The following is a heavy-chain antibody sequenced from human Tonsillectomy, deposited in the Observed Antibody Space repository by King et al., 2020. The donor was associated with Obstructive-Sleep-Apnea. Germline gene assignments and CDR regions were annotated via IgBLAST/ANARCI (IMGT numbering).Heavy chain of an antibody. V-gene: IGHV1-18*04. CDR3: ARENSPAPRRGRQFDF. Sequence: QLVQSGVEVKKAGASVNVSCTASGYTFSSHEIHWVRQAPGQGLEWLGGISADYGDTYYAQRVQDRITMTIDFSTRTAYMVLNSLRSDDTAVYFCARENSPAPRRGRQFDFWGQGTLITVSS. CDR1: GYTFSSHE. D-gene: IGHD4-23*01. CDR2: ISADYGDT. J-gene: IGHJ4*02.